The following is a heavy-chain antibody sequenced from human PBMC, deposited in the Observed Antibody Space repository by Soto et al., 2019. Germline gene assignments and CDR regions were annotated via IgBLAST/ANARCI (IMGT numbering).Heavy chain of an antibody. Sequence: LRLSCAASGFTFSSYSMNWVRQAPGKGLEWVSYISSSSSTIYYADSVKGRFTISRDNAENSLYLQMNSLRAEDTAVYYCARAIFGVVPSPFDYWGQGTLVTVSS. D-gene: IGHD3-3*01. CDR1: GFTFSSYS. CDR3: ARAIFGVVPSPFDY. J-gene: IGHJ4*02. V-gene: IGHV3-48*01. CDR2: ISSSSSTI.